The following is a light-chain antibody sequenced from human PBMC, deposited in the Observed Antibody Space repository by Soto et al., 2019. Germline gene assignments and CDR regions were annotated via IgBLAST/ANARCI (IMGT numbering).Light chain of an antibody. CDR2: DVS. Sequence: ALTQSPSASGSPGQSVTISCTGTSNDVGGYNSVSWYQQHPGKAPKVMIYDVSKRPSGVPDRFSGSKSGNTASLTVSALQAEDEADYYCSSYTGTNLLVFGTGTKATVL. CDR3: SSYTGTNLLV. V-gene: IGLV2-8*01. J-gene: IGLJ1*01. CDR1: SNDVGGYNS.